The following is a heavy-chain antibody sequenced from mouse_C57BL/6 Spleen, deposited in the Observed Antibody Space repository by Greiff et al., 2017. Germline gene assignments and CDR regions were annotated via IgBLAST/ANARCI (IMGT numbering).Heavy chain of an antibody. CDR1: GYTFTTYP. CDR3: ARPLYYEYDAAY. J-gene: IGHJ3*01. D-gene: IGHD2-4*01. Sequence: LVESGAELVKPGASVKMSCKASGYTFTTYPIEWMKQNHGKSLEWIGNFHPYNDDIKYNEKFKGKATLTIEKSSSTVYLELSRLTADDSAVYYGARPLYYEYDAAYWGQGTLVTVSA. V-gene: IGHV1-47*01. CDR2: FHPYNDDI.